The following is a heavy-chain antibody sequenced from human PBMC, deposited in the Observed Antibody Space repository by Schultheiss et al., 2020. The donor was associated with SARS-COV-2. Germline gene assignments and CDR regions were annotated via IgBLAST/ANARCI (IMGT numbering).Heavy chain of an antibody. CDR3: ARDRKDGVGICSSTSCYKSYYYYMDV. CDR2: IYYSGST. V-gene: IGHV4-34*01. CDR1: GGSFSGYY. J-gene: IGHJ6*03. Sequence: SETLSLTCAVYGGSFSGYYWSWIRQPPGKGLEWIGYIYYSGSTYYNPSLKSRVTMSVDTSKNQFSLKLSSVTAADTAVYYCARDRKDGVGICSSTSCYKSYYYYMDVWGKGTTVTVSS. D-gene: IGHD2-2*02.